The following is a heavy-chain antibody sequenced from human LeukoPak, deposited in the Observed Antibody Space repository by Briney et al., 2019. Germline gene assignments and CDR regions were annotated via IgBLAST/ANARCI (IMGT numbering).Heavy chain of an antibody. D-gene: IGHD6-19*01. J-gene: IGHJ2*01. CDR1: GGSISSSSYY. V-gene: IGHV4-39*01. CDR3: AKRAVAATWYFDL. CDR2: IYYSGST. Sequence: SETLSLTCTVSGGSISSSSYYWGWIRQPPGKGLEWIGSIYYSGSTYYNPSLKSRVTISVDTSKNQFSLKLSSVTAADTAVYYCAKRAVAATWYFDLWGRGTLVTVSS.